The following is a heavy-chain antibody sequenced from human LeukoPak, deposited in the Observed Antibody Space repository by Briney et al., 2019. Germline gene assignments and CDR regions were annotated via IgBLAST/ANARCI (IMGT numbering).Heavy chain of an antibody. V-gene: IGHV3-30-3*01. D-gene: IGHD3-22*01. CDR3: AREDILYYYDSSGYFDY. Sequence: GGSLRLSCAASGFTFSSYAMHWVRQAPGKGLEWVAVISYDGSNKYYADSVKGRFTISRDNSKNTLYLQMNSLRAEDTAVYYCAREDILYYYDSSGYFDYWGQGTLVTVSS. J-gene: IGHJ4*02. CDR1: GFTFSSYA. CDR2: ISYDGSNK.